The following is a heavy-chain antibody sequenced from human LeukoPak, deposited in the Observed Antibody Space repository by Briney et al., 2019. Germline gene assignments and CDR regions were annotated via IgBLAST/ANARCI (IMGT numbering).Heavy chain of an antibody. J-gene: IGHJ3*02. CDR1: GYTFTSYG. Sequence: ASVKVSCKASGYTFTSYGISWVRQAPGQGLEWMGWISAYNSNTNYAQKLQGRVTMTTDTSTSTAYMELRSLRSDDTAVYYCARDDGHDSGSYVAFDIWGQGTMVTVSS. CDR3: ARDDGHDSGSYVAFDI. V-gene: IGHV1-18*01. CDR2: ISAYNSNT. D-gene: IGHD1-26*01.